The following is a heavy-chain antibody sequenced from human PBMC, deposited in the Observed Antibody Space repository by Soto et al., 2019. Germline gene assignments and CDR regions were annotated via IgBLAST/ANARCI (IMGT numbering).Heavy chain of an antibody. Sequence: QVQLVQSGAEEKKPGASVKVSXXXXXXXXSNYAXXWXRXAXGQRLEWMGWINAGNGNTKSSQKFQGRVTITRDTSASTAYMELSSLRSEDTAVYYCXRGSPPTFDYWGQGTLVTVSS. J-gene: IGHJ4*02. CDR3: XRGSPPTFDY. V-gene: IGHV1-3*05. D-gene: IGHD1-26*01. CDR2: INAGNGNT. CDR1: XXXXSNYA.